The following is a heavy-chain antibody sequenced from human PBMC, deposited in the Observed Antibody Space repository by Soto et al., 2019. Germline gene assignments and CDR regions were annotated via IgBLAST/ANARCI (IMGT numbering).Heavy chain of an antibody. J-gene: IGHJ6*02. CDR3: ARSRLDGSLGYYYNGMDV. D-gene: IGHD3-16*01. CDR2: IYYSGST. Sequence: SETLSLTCTVSGGSISSSSYYWGWIRQPPGKGLEWIGSIYYSGSTYYNPSLKSRVTISVDTSKNQFSLKLSSVTAADTAVYYCARSRLDGSLGYYYNGMDVWGQGITVSVS. V-gene: IGHV4-39*07. CDR1: GGSISSSSYY.